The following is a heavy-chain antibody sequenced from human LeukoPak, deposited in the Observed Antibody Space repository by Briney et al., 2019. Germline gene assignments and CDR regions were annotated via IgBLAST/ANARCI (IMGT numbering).Heavy chain of an antibody. V-gene: IGHV3-64D*06. CDR2: IFNNGGST. D-gene: IGHD2-21*02. CDR1: GFTFSVYA. J-gene: IGHJ4*02. Sequence: GGSLRLSCSASGFTFSVYAIHWVRQAPGKGLEYVSTIFNNGGSTYYADSVKGRFTISRDNSKNTVSLQMSSLRAEDTALYYCVKDGLAFCGGDCSSYFDYWGQGTLVTVSA. CDR3: VKDGLAFCGGDCSSYFDY.